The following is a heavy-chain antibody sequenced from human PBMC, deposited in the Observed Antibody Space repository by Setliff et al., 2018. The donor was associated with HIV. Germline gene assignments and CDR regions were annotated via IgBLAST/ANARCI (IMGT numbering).Heavy chain of an antibody. CDR2: INPSGGST. CDR3: ARDPDTAAEYYYVSSGYFDY. CDR1: GYIFTGYY. V-gene: IGHV1-46*01. D-gene: IGHD3-22*01. Sequence: GASVKVSCKASGYIFTGYYMHWVRQAPGQGLEWMGVINPSGGSTSYAQRFQGRVTMTRDTSTSTVYMELRSLSSEDTAVYYCARDPDTAAEYYYVSSGYFDYWGQGTLVTVSS. J-gene: IGHJ4*02.